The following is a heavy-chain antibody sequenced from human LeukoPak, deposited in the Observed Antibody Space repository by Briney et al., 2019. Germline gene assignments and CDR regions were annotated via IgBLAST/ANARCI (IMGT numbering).Heavy chain of an antibody. Sequence: GGSLRLSCPASGFTFGNYWMHWVRQAPGKGLVWVSLINSDGRTTRYADSVKGRFTISRDNAKNTLYLQMNSLRAEDTAVYYCARDLTGSIDYWGQGTLATVFS. D-gene: IGHD3-9*01. CDR2: INSDGRTT. CDR3: ARDLTGSIDY. J-gene: IGHJ4*02. CDR1: GFTFGNYW. V-gene: IGHV3-74*01.